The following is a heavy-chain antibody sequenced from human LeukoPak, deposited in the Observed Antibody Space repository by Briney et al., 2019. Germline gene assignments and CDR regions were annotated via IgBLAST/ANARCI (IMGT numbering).Heavy chain of an antibody. CDR1: GHTFTGYY. CDR3: AREVAARTPNNWIDP. Sequence: GASVKVSCKASGHTFTGYYMHWVRQAPGQGLEWMGWINPNSGGTNYAQKFQGRVTMTRDTSISTAYMELSRLRSDDTAVYYCAREVAARTPNNWIDPWGQGTLVTVSS. V-gene: IGHV1-2*02. D-gene: IGHD6-6*01. J-gene: IGHJ5*02. CDR2: INPNSGGT.